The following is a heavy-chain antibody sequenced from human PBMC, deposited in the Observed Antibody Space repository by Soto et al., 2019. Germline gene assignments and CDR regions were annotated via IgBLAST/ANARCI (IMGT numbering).Heavy chain of an antibody. D-gene: IGHD6-25*01. Sequence: PWWSLRLSCIASGFTFSSYAMSWVRQAPGKGLEWVSTISDNGANTFIGDSMKDHFDISRDNSKNTVFLHLSTVRAEDTAIYYCARAIGADFFDYWGQGTPVTVSS. CDR2: ISDNGANT. CDR1: GFTFSSYA. V-gene: IGHV3-23*01. CDR3: ARAIGADFFDY. J-gene: IGHJ4*02.